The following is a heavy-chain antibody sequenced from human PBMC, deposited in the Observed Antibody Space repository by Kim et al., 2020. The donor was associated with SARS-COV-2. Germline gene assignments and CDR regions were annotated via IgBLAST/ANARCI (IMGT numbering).Heavy chain of an antibody. CDR2: ITTNTGNP. J-gene: IGHJ6*03. Sequence: EWMGRITTNTGNPTYAQGFTGRFVFSLDTSVSTAYLQISSLKAEDTAVYYCARDLEQQLVLYYYYYMDVWGKGTTVTVSS. D-gene: IGHD6-13*01. V-gene: IGHV7-4-1*02. CDR3: ARDLEQQLVLYYYYYMDV.